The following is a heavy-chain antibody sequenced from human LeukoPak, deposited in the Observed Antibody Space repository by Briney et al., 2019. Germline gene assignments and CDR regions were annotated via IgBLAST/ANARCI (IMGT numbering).Heavy chain of an antibody. CDR2: VHTNGIT. Sequence: SETLSLTCSVSVGSINNNYRSWIRQPPGRGLEWIGYVHTNGITHYNPSLESRVTISVDMSKNQFSLKLTSVTAADTAVYYCARSSPVPDYWGQGVLVTVSS. J-gene: IGHJ4*02. V-gene: IGHV4-59*01. CDR3: ARSSPVPDY. CDR1: VGSINNNY.